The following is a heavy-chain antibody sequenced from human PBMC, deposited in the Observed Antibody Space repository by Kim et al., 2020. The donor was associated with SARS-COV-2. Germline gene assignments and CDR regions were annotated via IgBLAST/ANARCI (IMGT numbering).Heavy chain of an antibody. CDR2: IWSDGSDK. J-gene: IGHJ4*02. Sequence: GGSLRLSCAASGFTFSNLGMHWVRQAPGKGLEWVAFIWSDGSDKYYADSVKGRFTISRDNSENTLYLQMNSLRVEDTAIYYCAKVAVTGAFYLDNWGQGT. CDR3: AKVAVTGAFYLDN. CDR1: GFTFSNLG. D-gene: IGHD6-19*01. V-gene: IGHV3-30*02.